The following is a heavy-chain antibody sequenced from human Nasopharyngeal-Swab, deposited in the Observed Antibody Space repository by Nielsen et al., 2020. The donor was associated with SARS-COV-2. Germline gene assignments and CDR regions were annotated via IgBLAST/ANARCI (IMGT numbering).Heavy chain of an antibody. CDR3: AKASSYSWSREYFDS. J-gene: IGHJ4*02. D-gene: IGHD6-13*01. Sequence: GESLKISCAASGFTFNTYAMSWVRQAPGGGLEWVSYTSGTGGTTDYADSVKGRFTIDRDNSRNTLYLHMNGLRGEDTAHYYCAKASSYSWSREYFDSWGRGSLVTVSS. CDR1: GFTFNTYA. V-gene: IGHV3-23*01. CDR2: TSGTGGTT.